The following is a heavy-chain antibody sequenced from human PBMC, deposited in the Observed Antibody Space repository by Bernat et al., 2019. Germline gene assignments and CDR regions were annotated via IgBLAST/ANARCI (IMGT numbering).Heavy chain of an antibody. D-gene: IGHD6-6*01. Sequence: EVQLVQSGAEVKKPGESLKISCKGSGYSFTSYWIGWVRQMPGKGLEWMGIIYPGDSDTRYSPSFQGQLTTSADKSSTTAYRQRRSLRAAAAAVYDWARHGGGRTAARHFAYWCQGTLVTVSS. CDR3: ARHGGGRTAARHFAY. CDR1: GYSFTSYW. V-gene: IGHV5-51*01. CDR2: IYPGDSDT. J-gene: IGHJ4*01.